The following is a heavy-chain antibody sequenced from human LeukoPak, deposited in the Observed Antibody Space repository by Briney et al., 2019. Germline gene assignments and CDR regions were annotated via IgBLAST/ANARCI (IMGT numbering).Heavy chain of an antibody. V-gene: IGHV4-38-2*02. CDR3: AKYSSRGAFDI. CDR2: IYHSGST. CDR1: GYSISSGYY. J-gene: IGHJ3*02. Sequence: SETLSLTCTVSGYSISSGYYWGWIRQPPGKGLEWIGSIYHSGSTYYNPSLKSRVTISVDTSKNQFSLKLSSVTAADTAVYYCAKYSSRGAFDIWGQGTMVTVSS. D-gene: IGHD6-19*01.